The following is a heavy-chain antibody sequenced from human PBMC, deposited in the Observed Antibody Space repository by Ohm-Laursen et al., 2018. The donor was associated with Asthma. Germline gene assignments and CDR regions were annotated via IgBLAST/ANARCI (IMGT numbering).Heavy chain of an antibody. CDR3: ARDKNYYDFWSGYSDY. J-gene: IGHJ4*02. CDR2: ISYDGSNK. Sequence: SLRLSCSASGFTFSSYAMHWVRQAPGKGLEWVAVISYDGSNKYYADSVKGRFTISRDNSKNTLYLQMNSLRAEDTAVYYCARDKNYYDFWSGYSDYWGQGTLVTVSS. V-gene: IGHV3-30-3*01. D-gene: IGHD3-3*01. CDR1: GFTFSSYA.